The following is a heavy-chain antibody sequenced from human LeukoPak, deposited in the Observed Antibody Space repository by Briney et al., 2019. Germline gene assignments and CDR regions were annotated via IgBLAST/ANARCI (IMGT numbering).Heavy chain of an antibody. J-gene: IGHJ3*02. D-gene: IGHD3-22*01. V-gene: IGHV3-23*01. CDR2: ISGSGGST. CDR3: AKDGYYDSSGYRPWAFDI. CDR1: GFTFSSYA. Sequence: GGSLRLSCAASGFTFSSYAMSWVRQAPGKGLEWVSAISGSGGSTYYADSVKGRFTISRDNSKNTLYLQMNNLRAEDTAVYYCAKDGYYDSSGYRPWAFDIWGQGTMVTVSS.